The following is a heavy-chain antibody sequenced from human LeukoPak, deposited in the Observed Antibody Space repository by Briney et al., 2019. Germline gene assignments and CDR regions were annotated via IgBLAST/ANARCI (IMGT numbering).Heavy chain of an antibody. CDR1: GFTLSSHA. Sequence: PGWSLRLSCAASGFTLSSHAMSWVRQAPGKGLEGVSAISGSGCSTYYADSVKGRFTISRDNSKHPLYLQMNSLRAEDTAVYYCARVLEAYCSSTSCYRKTDYYYYRDVWGKGTTVTVSS. CDR3: ARVLEAYCSSTSCYRKTDYYYYRDV. CDR2: ISGSGCST. V-gene: IGHV3-23*01. J-gene: IGHJ6*03. D-gene: IGHD2-2*02.